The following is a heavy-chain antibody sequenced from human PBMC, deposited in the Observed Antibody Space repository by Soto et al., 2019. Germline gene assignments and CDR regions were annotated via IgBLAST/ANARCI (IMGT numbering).Heavy chain of an antibody. V-gene: IGHV3-30-3*01. CDR3: ASLSNYFDY. CDR1: GFTFSSYA. Sequence: QVPLVESGGGVVQPGRSLRLSCAASGFTFSSYAMHWVRQAPGKGLEWVAVISYDGSNKYYADSVKGRFTISRDNSKNTLYLQMNSLRAEDTAVYYCASLSNYFDYWGQGTLVTVSS. CDR2: ISYDGSNK. J-gene: IGHJ4*02.